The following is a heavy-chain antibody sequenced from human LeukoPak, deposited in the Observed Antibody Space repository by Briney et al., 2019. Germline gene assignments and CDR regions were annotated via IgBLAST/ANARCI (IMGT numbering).Heavy chain of an antibody. CDR3: ARLRGESAGIDY. D-gene: IGHD1-14*01. J-gene: IGHJ4*02. CDR1: GGSISSGGYY. V-gene: IGHV4-39*07. CDR2: INHSGST. Sequence: SETLSLTCTVSGGSISSGGYYWSWIRQPPGKGLEWIGEINHSGSTNYNPSLKSRVTISVDTSKNQFSLKLSSVTAADTAVYYCARLRGESAGIDYWGQGTLVTVSS.